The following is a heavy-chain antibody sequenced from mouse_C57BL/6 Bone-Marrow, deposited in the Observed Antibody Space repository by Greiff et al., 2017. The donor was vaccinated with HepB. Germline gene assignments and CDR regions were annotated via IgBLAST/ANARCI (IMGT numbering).Heavy chain of an antibody. CDR3: ARRAYGSSYGFAY. Sequence: VQLKESGPGLVKPSQSLSLTCSVTGYSITSGYYWNWIRQFPGNKLEWMGYISYDGSNNYNPSLKNRISITRDTSKNQFFLKLNSVTTEDTATYYCARRAYGSSYGFAYWGQGTLVTVSA. J-gene: IGHJ3*01. D-gene: IGHD1-1*01. V-gene: IGHV3-6*01. CDR2: ISYDGSN. CDR1: GYSITSGYY.